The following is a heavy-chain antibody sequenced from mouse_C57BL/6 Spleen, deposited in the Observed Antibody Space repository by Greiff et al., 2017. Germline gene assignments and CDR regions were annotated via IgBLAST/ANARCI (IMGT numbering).Heavy chain of an antibody. CDR3: ARDCDDGAWFAY. D-gene: IGHD1-2*01. CDR1: GYTFTSYW. CDR2: FDPYDSYT. V-gene: IGHV1-69*01. Sequence: QVQLQQPGAELVMPGASVKLSCKASGYTFTSYWLHWVKQRPGQGLEWIGEFDPYDSYTNYNQKFKGKSTLTVEKSSSTVYMQLSSLTSEDSAVYYCARDCDDGAWFAYWGQGTLVTVSA. J-gene: IGHJ3*01.